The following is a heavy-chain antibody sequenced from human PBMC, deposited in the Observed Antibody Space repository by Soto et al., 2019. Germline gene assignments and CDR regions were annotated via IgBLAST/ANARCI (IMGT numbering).Heavy chain of an antibody. D-gene: IGHD1-26*01. CDR1: GGSISSSSYY. V-gene: IGHV4-39*01. CDR2: IYYSGST. J-gene: IGHJ5*02. Sequence: SETLSLTCTVSGGSISSSSYYWGWIRQPPGKGLEWIGSIYYSGSTYYNPSLKSRVTISVDTSKNQFSLKLSSVTAADTAVYYCARPRERNWFDPWGQGTLVTVSS. CDR3: ARPRERNWFDP.